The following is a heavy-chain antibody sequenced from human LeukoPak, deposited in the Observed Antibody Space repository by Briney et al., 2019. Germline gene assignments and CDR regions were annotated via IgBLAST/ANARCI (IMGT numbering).Heavy chain of an antibody. CDR2: IYHSGST. CDR1: GYSISSGYY. CDR3: ARGLLDIVVVPAAMAAWYFDL. V-gene: IGHV4-38-2*01. J-gene: IGHJ2*01. Sequence: PSETLSLTCAVPGYSISSGYYWGWIRQPPGKGLEWIGSIYHSGSTYYNPSLKSRVTISVDTSKNQFSLKLSSVTAADTAVYYCARGLLDIVVVPAAMAAWYFDLWGRGTLVTVSS. D-gene: IGHD2-2*01.